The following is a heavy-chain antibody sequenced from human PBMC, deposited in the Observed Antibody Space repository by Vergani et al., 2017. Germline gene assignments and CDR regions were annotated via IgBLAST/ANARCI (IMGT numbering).Heavy chain of an antibody. D-gene: IGHD3-22*01. J-gene: IGHJ4*02. V-gene: IGHV4-59*01. CDR2: IYYSGST. CDR1: GGSISSYY. CDR3: ARAGHDSSGYPDC. Sequence: QVQLQESGPGLVKPSETLSLTCTVSGGSISSYYWSWIRQPPGKGLEWIGYIYYSGSTNYNPSLKSRVTISVDTSKNQFSLKLSSVTAADTAVYYCARAGHDSSGYPDCWGQGTLVTVSS.